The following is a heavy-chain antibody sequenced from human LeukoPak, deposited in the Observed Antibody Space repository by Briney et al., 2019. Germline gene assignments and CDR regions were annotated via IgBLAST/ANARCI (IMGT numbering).Heavy chain of an antibody. D-gene: IGHD3-10*01. J-gene: IGHJ5*02. Sequence: PSETLSLTCAVYGGSFSGYYWSWIRQPPGKGLEWIGEINHSGSTNYSPSLKSRVTISVDTSKNQFSLKLSSVTAADTAVYYCARGDRSPYYYGSGSPRLRLHWFDPWGQGTLVTVSS. CDR2: INHSGST. CDR1: GGSFSGYY. CDR3: ARGDRSPYYYGSGSPRLRLHWFDP. V-gene: IGHV4-34*01.